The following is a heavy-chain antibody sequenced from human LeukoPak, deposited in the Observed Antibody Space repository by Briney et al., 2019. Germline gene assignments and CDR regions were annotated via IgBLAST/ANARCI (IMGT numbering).Heavy chain of an antibody. V-gene: IGHV3-23*01. CDR2: ISGSGGST. Sequence: GSLRLSCAASGFTFSSYAMRWVRQAPGKGLEWVSAISGSGGSTYYADSVKGRFTISRDNSKNTLYLQMNSLRAEDTAVYYCAKGVTIFGVAGDYWGQGTLVTVSS. D-gene: IGHD3-3*01. CDR3: AKGVTIFGVAGDY. J-gene: IGHJ4*02. CDR1: GFTFSSYA.